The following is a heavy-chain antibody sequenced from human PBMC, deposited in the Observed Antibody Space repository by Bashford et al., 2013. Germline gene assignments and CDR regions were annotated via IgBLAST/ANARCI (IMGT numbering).Heavy chain of an antibody. Sequence: GGSLRLSCEISGFSPSDYAMHWVRQVPGKGLEWVSGILWNFGNIGYADSVRGRFTISRDIAKNALYLQMDSLRTEDTALYYCVKDCGVTTAGFCYWGQGSLVTVSS. CDR3: VKDCGVTTAGFCY. J-gene: IGHJ4*02. V-gene: IGHV3-9*02. D-gene: IGHD6-19*01. CDR1: GFSPSDYA. CDR2: ILWNFGNI.